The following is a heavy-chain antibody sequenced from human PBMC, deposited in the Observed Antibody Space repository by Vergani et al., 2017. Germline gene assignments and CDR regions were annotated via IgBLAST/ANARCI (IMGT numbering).Heavy chain of an antibody. Sequence: QVHLVESGGGVVQPGRSLRLSCVVSGFTSSYYGMHWVRQAPGKGPEWVAVISYDGTQKYYADSVKGRFTISRDNSKSTLYQQMNSLRTEDTAVYYCAKAGSVTSGSLQYNFYMDVWGKGTTVTVS. CDR2: ISYDGTQK. J-gene: IGHJ6*03. CDR1: GFTSSYYG. CDR3: AKAGSVTSGSLQYNFYMDV. V-gene: IGHV3-30*18. D-gene: IGHD3-10*01.